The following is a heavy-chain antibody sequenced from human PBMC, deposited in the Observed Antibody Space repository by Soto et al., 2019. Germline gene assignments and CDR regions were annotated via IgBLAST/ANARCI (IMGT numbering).Heavy chain of an antibody. J-gene: IGHJ4*02. CDR2: IYADGAT. D-gene: IGHD3-16*01. CDR3: ARDDSFLGAPFHY. CDR1: GFTVSSSS. V-gene: IGHV3-53*02. Sequence: EVELVETGGGLIQPGGSLRLSCAASGFTVSSSSMSWVRQAPGKGLEWVSLIYADGATYYGDSVMGRFTISRDTSKNTLSLQMTSLRADDTAVYYCARDDSFLGAPFHYWGQGTLVTVSS.